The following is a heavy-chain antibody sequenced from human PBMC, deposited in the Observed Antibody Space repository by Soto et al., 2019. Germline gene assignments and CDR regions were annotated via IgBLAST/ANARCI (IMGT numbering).Heavy chain of an antibody. Sequence: SQTLSLPCAISVDSVSNNLATWNWIRQSPSGGLEWLGRTYYRSKWISDYAMSVKSRISINPDTSKNLISLHLNSVTPEDTAVYYCARDPPDFNSGFDVWGQGTPVTVSS. CDR3: ARDPPDFNSGFDV. CDR1: VDSVSNNLAT. J-gene: IGHJ4*02. V-gene: IGHV6-1*01. D-gene: IGHD1-26*01. CDR2: TYYRSKWIS.